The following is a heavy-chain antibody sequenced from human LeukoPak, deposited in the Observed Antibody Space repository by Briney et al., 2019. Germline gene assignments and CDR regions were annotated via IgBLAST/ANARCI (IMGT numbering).Heavy chain of an antibody. J-gene: IGHJ4*02. CDR3: AKDQRPNSGYDIDD. Sequence: GGSLRLSCAASGFTICSFGMSWVPQAPGKGLEWVSVIFGSGDTTYYADSVKGRFTISRDPSKNTLYLQMHSLKAEDTSVYYCAKDQRPNSGYDIDDWGQGTLVTVSS. CDR2: IFGSGDTT. V-gene: IGHV3-23*01. D-gene: IGHD5-12*01. CDR1: GFTICSFG.